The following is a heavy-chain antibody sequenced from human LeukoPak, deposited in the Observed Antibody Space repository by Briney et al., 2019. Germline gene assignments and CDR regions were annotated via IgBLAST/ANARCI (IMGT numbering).Heavy chain of an antibody. D-gene: IGHD3-10*01. V-gene: IGHV3-30*04. CDR2: ISSDESNK. Sequence: GRSLRLSCAASGFTFRNYAMHWVRQVPGKGLEWVAVISSDESNKYYADSVKGRFTISRDNSKNTLYLQINSLRAEDTAVYYCARDLFYYGSGAWYWGQGTLVTVSS. CDR1: GFTFRNYA. J-gene: IGHJ4*02. CDR3: ARDLFYYGSGAWY.